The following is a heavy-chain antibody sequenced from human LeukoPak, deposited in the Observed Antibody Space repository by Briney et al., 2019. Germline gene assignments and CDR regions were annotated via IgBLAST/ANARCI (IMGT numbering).Heavy chain of an antibody. CDR1: GLTFTSSA. J-gene: IGHJ3*02. D-gene: IGHD2-15*01. V-gene: IGHV1-58*02. CDR3: AAAGYCSGGSCYTLAFDI. CDR2: IVVGSGNT. Sequence: ASVKVSCKASGLTFTSSAIQWVRQARGQRLEWIGWIVVGSGNTNYAPTSQERVTITRDISTSTAYMQLSSLRSEDTAVYYCAAAGYCSGGSCYTLAFDIWGQGTMVTVSS.